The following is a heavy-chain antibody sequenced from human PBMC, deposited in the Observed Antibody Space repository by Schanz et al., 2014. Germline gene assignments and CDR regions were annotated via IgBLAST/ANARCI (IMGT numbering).Heavy chain of an antibody. Sequence: EVQLVQSGGGLVQPGGSLRLSCAASGFTFSSHWMHWVRQDPGKGLVWVARINSVGSNTDYADSVTGRFTISRDNAKNTLYLQMNTLRAEDTAVYYCARKMKVGVYGGKGHDSLDIWGQGTMVTASS. V-gene: IGHV3-74*01. CDR1: GFTFSSHW. CDR3: ARKMKVGVYGGKGHDSLDI. D-gene: IGHD3-22*01. CDR2: INSVGSNT. J-gene: IGHJ3*02.